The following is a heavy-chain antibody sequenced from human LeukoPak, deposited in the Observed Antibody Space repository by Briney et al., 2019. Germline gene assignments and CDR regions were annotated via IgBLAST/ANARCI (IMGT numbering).Heavy chain of an antibody. CDR3: ARAGRRNAARTNYYYYYMDV. V-gene: IGHV1-46*01. CDR1: GYTFTSYY. J-gene: IGHJ6*03. D-gene: IGHD3-10*01. CDR2: INPSGGST. Sequence: ASVKVSCKASGYTFTSYYMHWVRQAPGQGLGWMGIINPSGGSTSYAQKFQGRVTMTRDMSTSTVYMELSSLRSEDTAVYYCARAGRRNAARTNYYYYYMDVWGKGTTVTVSS.